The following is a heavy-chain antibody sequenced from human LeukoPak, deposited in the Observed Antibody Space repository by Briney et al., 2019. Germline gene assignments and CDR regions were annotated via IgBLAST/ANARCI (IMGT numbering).Heavy chain of an antibody. J-gene: IGHJ4*02. CDR1: GFPFSDYA. V-gene: IGHV3-23*01. CDR2: ISDSGDRT. Sequence: GGSLRLSCAASGFPFSDYAMTWVRQAPAKGLERVSGISDSGDRTYYADSVKGRFTISRDNSKNMLYLQMNSLRVEDTALYYCAKGLGTSGYHDYWGQGTLVTVSS. D-gene: IGHD3-22*01. CDR3: AKGLGTSGYHDY.